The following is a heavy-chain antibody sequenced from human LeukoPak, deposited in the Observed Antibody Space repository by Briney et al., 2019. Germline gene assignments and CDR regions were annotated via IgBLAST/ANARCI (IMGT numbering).Heavy chain of an antibody. CDR3: ARVADTAMVQYYFDY. CDR2: IIPILGIA. V-gene: IGHV1-69*04. J-gene: IGHJ4*02. D-gene: IGHD5-18*01. Sequence: GASVKVSCKASGGTFSSYAISWVRQAPGQGLEWMARIIPILGIANYAQKFQGRVTITADKSTSTAYMELSSLRSEDTAVYYCARVADTAMVQYYFDYWGQGTLVTVSS. CDR1: GGTFSSYA.